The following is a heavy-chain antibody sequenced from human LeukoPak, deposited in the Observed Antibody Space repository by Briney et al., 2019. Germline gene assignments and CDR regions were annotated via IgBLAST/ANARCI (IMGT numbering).Heavy chain of an antibody. CDR3: AKAGPLGGSGATYEEN. V-gene: IGHV3-23*01. CDR1: GVTFSSYA. Sequence: PGGSLRLSCAAPGVTFSSYALSWVRQAPGKGLECVSAISGSGGSTYYADSAKGRFTISRDNSTNTLYLQMNSLRAEDTAVYYCAKAGPLGGSGATYEENWGQGALVTVSS. CDR2: ISGSGGST. J-gene: IGHJ4*02. D-gene: IGHD6-19*01.